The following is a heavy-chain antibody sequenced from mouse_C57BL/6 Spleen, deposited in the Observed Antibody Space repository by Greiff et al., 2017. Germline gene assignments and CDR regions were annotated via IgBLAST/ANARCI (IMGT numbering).Heavy chain of an antibody. Sequence: VQLQQPGAELVKPGASVKMSCKASGYTFTSSWITWVKQRPGQGLEWIGDIYPGSGSTNYNEKFKSKATLTVDTSSSTAYMQLSSLTSEDSAVYYCARREGLGLGFDYWGQGTTLTVSA. V-gene: IGHV1-55*01. CDR2: IYPGSGST. J-gene: IGHJ2*01. CDR3: ARREGLGLGFDY. CDR1: GYTFTSSW. D-gene: IGHD4-1*01.